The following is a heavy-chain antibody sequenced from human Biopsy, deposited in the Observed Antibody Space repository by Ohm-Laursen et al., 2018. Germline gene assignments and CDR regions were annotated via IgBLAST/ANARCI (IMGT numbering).Heavy chain of an antibody. Sequence: GSSVKVSCKVSGYTLNELSMHWVRQVPGKGLEWMGGFAPENGKTVYAQNFQARVSLTEDASTDTAYMELRSLRSEDTAVYYCAADINVWNVNYWGQGTQVTVS. CDR2: FAPENGKT. D-gene: IGHD1-1*01. J-gene: IGHJ4*02. CDR3: AADINVWNVNY. CDR1: GYTLNELS. V-gene: IGHV1-24*01.